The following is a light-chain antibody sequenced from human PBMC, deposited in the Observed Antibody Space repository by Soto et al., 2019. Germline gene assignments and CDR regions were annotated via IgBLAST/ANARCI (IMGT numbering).Light chain of an antibody. CDR3: QQYDDSIT. CDR1: QSVSSNY. CDR2: GAS. Sequence: EIVLTQSPDTLSLSPGESATLSCRASQSVSSNYLARYQQKPGRAPRLLIYGASNRATGIPDRFSGSGSGTDFTLTISRLEPEDFAVFYCQQYDDSITFGQATRLEIE. J-gene: IGKJ5*01. V-gene: IGKV3-20*01.